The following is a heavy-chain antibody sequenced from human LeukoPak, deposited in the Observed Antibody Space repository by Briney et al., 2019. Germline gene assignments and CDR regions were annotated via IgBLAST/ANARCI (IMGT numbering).Heavy chain of an antibody. D-gene: IGHD3-22*01. CDR1: GFTFSGYS. V-gene: IGHV3-21*04. Sequence: GGSLRLSCAASGFTFSGYSMNWVRQAPGKGLEWVSSISSSSSYIYYADSVKGRFTISRDNAKNSLYLQMNSLRAEDTAVYYCAKGGRYYDNSDYYRIDYWGQGTLVTVSS. CDR2: ISSSSSYI. CDR3: AKGGRYYDNSDYYRIDY. J-gene: IGHJ4*02.